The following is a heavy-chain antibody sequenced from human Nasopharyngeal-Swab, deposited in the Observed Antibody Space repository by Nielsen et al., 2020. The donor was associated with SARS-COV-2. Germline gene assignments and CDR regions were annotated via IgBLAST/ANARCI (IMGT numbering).Heavy chain of an antibody. CDR3: AKAKGDLWSGYSTGHYFDH. D-gene: IGHD3-3*01. CDR2: INSDGSST. CDR1: GFTFSRYW. J-gene: IGHJ4*02. V-gene: IGHV3-74*01. Sequence: GESLKISCAASGFTFSRYWMHWVRQAPGKGLVWVSRINSDGSSTIYADSVKGRFTISRDNAKNTLYLQMNTLGAEDTAVYYCAKAKGDLWSGYSTGHYFDHWGQGTHVTVSA.